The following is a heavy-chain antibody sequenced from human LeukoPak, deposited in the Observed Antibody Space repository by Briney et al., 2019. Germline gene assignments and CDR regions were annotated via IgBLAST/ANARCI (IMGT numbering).Heavy chain of an antibody. V-gene: IGHV3-53*04. J-gene: IGHJ2*01. D-gene: IGHD2-2*01. Sequence: GGSLRLSCAASGFTVSSNYMSWVRQAPGKGLEWVSVIYSGGSTYYADSVKGRLTISRHNSKNTPNLQINSLRAEDTAVYYGERVWEYQLRFDLWGRGTLVTVSS. CDR3: ERVWEYQLRFDL. CDR1: GFTVSSNY. CDR2: IYSGGST.